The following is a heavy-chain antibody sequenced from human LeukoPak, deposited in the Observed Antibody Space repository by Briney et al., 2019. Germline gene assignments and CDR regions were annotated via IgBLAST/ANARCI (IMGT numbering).Heavy chain of an antibody. CDR2: INPSGGST. CDR3: ARGGVYCSSTSCYRNYFDY. J-gene: IGHJ4*02. CDR1: EYTVTELS. Sequence: ASVKVSCKVSEYTVTELSFHWVRQAPGEGLEWMGIINPSGGSTSYAQKFQGRVTMTRDMSTSTVYMELSSLRSEDTAVYYCARGGVYCSSTSCYRNYFDYWGQGTLVTVSS. V-gene: IGHV1-46*01. D-gene: IGHD2-2*01.